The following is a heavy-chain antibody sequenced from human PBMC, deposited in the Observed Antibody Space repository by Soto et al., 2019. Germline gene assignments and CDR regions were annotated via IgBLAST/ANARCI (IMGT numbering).Heavy chain of an antibody. CDR2: INAGNGNT. J-gene: IGHJ4*02. CDR3: ARATYYDFWSGYYLDY. V-gene: IGHV1-3*01. CDR1: GYTFTSYA. Sequence: ASVKVSCKASGYTFTSYAMHWVRQAPGQRLEWMGWINAGNGNTKYSQKFQGRVTITRDTSASTAYMELSSLRSEDTAVYYCARATYYDFWSGYYLDYWGQGTLVTVSS. D-gene: IGHD3-3*01.